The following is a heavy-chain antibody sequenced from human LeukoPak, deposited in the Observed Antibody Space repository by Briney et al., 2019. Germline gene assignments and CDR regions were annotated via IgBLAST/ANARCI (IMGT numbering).Heavy chain of an antibody. CDR1: GGSISSSSYY. Sequence: SETLSLTCTVSGGSISSSSYYWGWIRQPPGKGLEWIGSIYYSGSTYYNPSLKSRVTISVDTSKNQFSLKLSSVTAADTAVYYCARDPSRAGFDYWGQGTLVTVSS. CDR2: IYYSGST. J-gene: IGHJ4*02. CDR3: ARDPSRAGFDY. V-gene: IGHV4-39*07.